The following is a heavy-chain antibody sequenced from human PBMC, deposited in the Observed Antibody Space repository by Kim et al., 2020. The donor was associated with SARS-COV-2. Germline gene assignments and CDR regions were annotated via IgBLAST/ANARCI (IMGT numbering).Heavy chain of an antibody. Sequence: GGSLRLSCAASGFTFSSYAMSWVRQAPGKGLEWVSAISGSGGSTYYADSVKGRFTISRDNSKNTLYLQMNSLRAEDTAVDYCAKDDRRRLTMVRGGGEAFDIWGQGTMVTVSS. V-gene: IGHV3-23*01. D-gene: IGHD3-10*01. CDR2: ISGSGGST. CDR3: AKDDRRRLTMVRGGGEAFDI. CDR1: GFTFSSYA. J-gene: IGHJ3*02.